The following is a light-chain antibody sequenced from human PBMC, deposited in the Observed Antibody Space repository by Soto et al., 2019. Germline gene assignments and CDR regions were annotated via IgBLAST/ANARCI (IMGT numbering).Light chain of an antibody. CDR1: SSDVGAYKY. CDR2: DVN. CDR3: SSYTISGTLA. J-gene: IGLJ2*01. Sequence: QSALTQPASVSASPGQSITISCTGTSSDVGAYKYVSWYQQHPGKAPKLMIFDVNNRPSGVSNRFSGSKSGNTASLTISGLQAEDEADYYCSSYTISGTLAFGGGTKLTVL. V-gene: IGLV2-14*03.